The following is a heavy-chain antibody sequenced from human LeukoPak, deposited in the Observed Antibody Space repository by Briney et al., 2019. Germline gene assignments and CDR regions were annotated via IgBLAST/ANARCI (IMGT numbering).Heavy chain of an antibody. CDR2: IYSGGST. V-gene: IGHV3-53*01. CDR3: AKVTGSVLRYFDWSALYFDY. J-gene: IGHJ4*02. D-gene: IGHD3-9*01. CDR1: GFTVSSNY. Sequence: GGSLRLSCAASGFTVSSNYTSWVRQAPGKGLEWVSVIYSGGSTYYADSVKGRFTISRDNSKNTLYLQMNSLRAEDTAVYYCAKVTGSVLRYFDWSALYFDYWGQGTLVTVSS.